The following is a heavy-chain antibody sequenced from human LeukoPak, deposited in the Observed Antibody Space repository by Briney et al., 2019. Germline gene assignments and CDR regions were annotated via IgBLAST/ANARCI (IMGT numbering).Heavy chain of an antibody. Sequence: GGSLRLSCAASEFTFSLYAMNWVRQAPGKGLEWVSYINDVSSDIHYADSVKGRYTISRDNAKNTLYLQMNSLRAEDTAVYYCARDTYQPGLIDCWGQGTLVTVSS. CDR1: EFTFSLYA. J-gene: IGHJ4*02. CDR3: ARDTYQPGLIDC. CDR2: INDVSSDI. V-gene: IGHV3-21*05. D-gene: IGHD2-2*01.